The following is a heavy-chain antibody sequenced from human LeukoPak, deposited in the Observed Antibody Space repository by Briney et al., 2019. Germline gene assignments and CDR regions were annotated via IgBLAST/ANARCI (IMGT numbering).Heavy chain of an antibody. CDR3: ARGRHYYDSSGYYSLSAFDI. CDR1: GYTLTELS. Sequence: ASVKVSCKVSGYTLTELSMHWVRQAPGKGLEWMGGFDPEDGETIYAQKFQGRVTMTEDTSTDTAYMELSSLRSEDTAVYYCARGRHYYDSSGYYSLSAFDIWGQGTMVTVSS. CDR2: FDPEDGET. V-gene: IGHV1-24*01. J-gene: IGHJ3*02. D-gene: IGHD3-22*01.